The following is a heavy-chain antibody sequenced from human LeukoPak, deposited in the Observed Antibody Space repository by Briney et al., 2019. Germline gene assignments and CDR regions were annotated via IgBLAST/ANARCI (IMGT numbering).Heavy chain of an antibody. CDR2: IYSGGST. CDR3: ASHSSSWYGFDY. V-gene: IGHV3-53*01. J-gene: IGHJ4*02. D-gene: IGHD6-13*01. CDR1: GFTFSSYA. Sequence: GGSLRLSCAASGFTFSSYAMSWVRQAPGKGLEWVSVIYSGGSTYYADSVKGRFTISRDNSKNTLYLQMNSLRAEDTAVYYCASHSSSWYGFDYWGQGTLVTVSS.